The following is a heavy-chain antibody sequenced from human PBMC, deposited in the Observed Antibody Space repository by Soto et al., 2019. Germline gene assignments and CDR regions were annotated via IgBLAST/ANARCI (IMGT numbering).Heavy chain of an antibody. Sequence: QVPLVESGGGLVKPGGSLRLSCVASGFTFSDYYMSWIRQAPGKGLEWVSYISSSSSYTNYADSVKGRFTISRDNAKNSLYLQMNSLRAEDTDVYYCARDHHRYSGYDYVDYWGQGTLVTVSS. J-gene: IGHJ4*02. CDR3: ARDHHRYSGYDYVDY. V-gene: IGHV3-11*05. CDR1: GFTFSDYY. CDR2: ISSSSSYT. D-gene: IGHD5-12*01.